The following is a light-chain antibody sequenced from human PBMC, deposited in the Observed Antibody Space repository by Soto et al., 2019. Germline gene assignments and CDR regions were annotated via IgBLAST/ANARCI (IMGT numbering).Light chain of an antibody. CDR3: QQRTNWPPYT. J-gene: IGKJ2*01. Sequence: EIVLTQSPATLSLSPGERATLSCRTSQSVSSDLAWYQQKPGQAPRLLIYDAFNRATGIPARFSGSGSGTDFTLTISSLEPEDFAVYYCQQRTNWPPYTFGQGTRVEIK. CDR1: QSVSSD. V-gene: IGKV3-11*01. CDR2: DAF.